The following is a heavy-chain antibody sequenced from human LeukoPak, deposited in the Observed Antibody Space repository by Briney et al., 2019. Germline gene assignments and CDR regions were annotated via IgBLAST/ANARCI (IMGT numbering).Heavy chain of an antibody. J-gene: IGHJ3*02. V-gene: IGHV3-30*02. CDR2: IRYDGSNK. CDR3: ATLGVDYYDSSGYPPSDAFDI. D-gene: IGHD3-22*01. Sequence: GGSLRLSCAASGFTFSSYGMHWVRQAPGKGLEWVAFIRYDGSNKYYADSVKGRFTISRDNSKNTLYLQMNSLRAEDTAVYYCATLGVDYYDSSGYPPSDAFDIWGQGTMVTVSS. CDR1: GFTFSSYG.